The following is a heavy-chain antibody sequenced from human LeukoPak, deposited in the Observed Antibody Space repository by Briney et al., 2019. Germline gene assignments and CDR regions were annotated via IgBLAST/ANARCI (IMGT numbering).Heavy chain of an antibody. CDR2: IWYDGSNK. D-gene: IGHD3-22*01. CDR3: ARGVVVIPFDY. J-gene: IGHJ4*02. CDR1: GFTFSSYG. V-gene: IGHV3-33*01. Sequence: GRSLRLSCAASGFTFSSYGMHWVRQAPGKGPEWVAVIWYDGSNKYYADSVKGRFTISRDNSKNTLYLQMNSLRAEDTAVYYCARGVVVIPFDYWGQGTLVTVSS.